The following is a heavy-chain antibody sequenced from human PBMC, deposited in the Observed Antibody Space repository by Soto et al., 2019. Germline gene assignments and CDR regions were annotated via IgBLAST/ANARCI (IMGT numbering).Heavy chain of an antibody. Sequence: GGSLRLSCAASGFTFSSYAMSWVRQAPGKGLEWVSAISGSGGSTYYADSVKGRFTISRDNSKNTLYLQMNSLRAEDTAVYYCATTVGYFSADGATGNFDYWGQGTLVTVSS. D-gene: IGHD2-15*01. V-gene: IGHV3-23*01. J-gene: IGHJ4*02. CDR1: GFTFSSYA. CDR2: ISGSGGST. CDR3: ATTVGYFSADGATGNFDY.